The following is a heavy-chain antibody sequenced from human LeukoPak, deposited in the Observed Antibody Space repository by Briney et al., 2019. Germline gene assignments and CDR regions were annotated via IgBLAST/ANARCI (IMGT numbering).Heavy chain of an antibody. CDR1: GGSFSGYY. V-gene: IGHV4-34*01. CDR2: INHSGST. J-gene: IGHJ4*02. D-gene: IGHD6-6*01. Sequence: SETLSLTCAVYGGSFSGYYWSWIRQPPGKGLEWIGEINHSGSTNYNPSLKSRVTISVDTSKNQFSLNLSSVTAADTAVYYCARGRRIAARPGSLDYWGQGTLVTVSS. CDR3: ARGRRIAARPGSLDY.